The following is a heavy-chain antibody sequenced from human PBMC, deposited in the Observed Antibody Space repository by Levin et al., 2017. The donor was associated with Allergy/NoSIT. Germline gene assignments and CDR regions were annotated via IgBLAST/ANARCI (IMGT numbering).Heavy chain of an antibody. CDR3: ARGDYGDYFDY. J-gene: IGHJ4*02. V-gene: IGHV4-59*01. CDR2: IYYSGST. D-gene: IGHD4-17*01. CDR1: GGSISSYY. Sequence: SETLSLTCTVSGGSISSYYWSWIRQPPGKGLEWIGYIYYSGSTNYNPSLKSRVTISVDTSKNQFSLKLSSVTAADTAVYYCARGDYGDYFDYWGQGTLVTVSS.